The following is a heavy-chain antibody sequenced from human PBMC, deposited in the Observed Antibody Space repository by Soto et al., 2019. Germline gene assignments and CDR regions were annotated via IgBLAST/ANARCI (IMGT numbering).Heavy chain of an antibody. CDR3: ARGGSMTVAVKIAFDI. CDR1: GYIFTGHY. J-gene: IGHJ3*02. CDR2: ISPNNVDT. V-gene: IGHV1-2*02. Sequence: ASVKVSCKTSGYIFTGHYLHWLRQAPGQGLEWMGWISPNNVDTDYAQKFQGRVTMTRETSMNTAYMDLSGLTFDDTAVYYCARGGSMTVAVKIAFDIWGQGTMVTVSS. D-gene: IGHD3-22*01.